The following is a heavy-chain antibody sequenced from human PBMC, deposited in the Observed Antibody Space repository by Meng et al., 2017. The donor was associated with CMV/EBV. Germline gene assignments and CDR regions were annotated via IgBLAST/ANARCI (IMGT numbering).Heavy chain of an antibody. J-gene: IGHJ5*02. V-gene: IGHV3-23*01. CDR1: GFTLSSYA. CDR2: ISGSGGST. D-gene: IGHD3-10*01. CDR3: AKVRAEGRGVRGVLWFDP. Sequence: GGSLRLSCAASGFTLSSYAMSWVRQAPGKGLEWVSAISGSGGSTYYADSVKGRFTFSRDNSKNTLYLQMNSLRAEDTAVYYCAKVRAEGRGVRGVLWFDPWGQGTLVTVSS.